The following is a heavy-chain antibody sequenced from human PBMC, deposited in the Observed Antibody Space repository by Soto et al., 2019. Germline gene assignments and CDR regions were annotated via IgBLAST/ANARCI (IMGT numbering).Heavy chain of an antibody. Sequence: SLGLSCEASGFTFSRYGMHWVREAPGKGLEWVAVIWYDGSNKYYADSVKGRFTISRDNSKNTLYLQMNSLRAEDTAVYYCARGRDGYNYEAFDYWGQGTLVTVSS. D-gene: IGHD5-12*01. CDR3: ARGRDGYNYEAFDY. CDR1: GFTFSRYG. J-gene: IGHJ4*02. V-gene: IGHV3-33*01. CDR2: IWYDGSNK.